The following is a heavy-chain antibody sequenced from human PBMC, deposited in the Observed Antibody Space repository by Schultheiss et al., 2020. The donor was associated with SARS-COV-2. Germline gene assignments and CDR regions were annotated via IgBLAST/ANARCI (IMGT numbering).Heavy chain of an antibody. D-gene: IGHD5-12*01. CDR1: GGSFSGYY. J-gene: IGHJ5*02. CDR2: INHSGST. V-gene: IGHV4-34*01. Sequence: SETLSLTCAVYGGSFSGYYWSWIRQPPGKGLEWIGEINHSGSTNYNPSLKSRVTISVDTSKNQFSLKLSSVTAADTAVYYCARDSGYDSVVVWFDPWCQGTLVTVSS. CDR3: ARDSGYDSVVVWFDP.